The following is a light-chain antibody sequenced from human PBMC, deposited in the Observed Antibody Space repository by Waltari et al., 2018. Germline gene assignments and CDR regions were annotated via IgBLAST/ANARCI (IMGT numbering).Light chain of an antibody. CDR3: CSYAGSYTRV. CDR2: DVT. Sequence: QSALTQPRSVSGSPGQSVTISCTGTTSDVGGYDYVPWYHQHPGKAPQLRIFDVTKRPSGVPARFSGSKSGNTASLTISGLQVEDEADYYCCSYAGSYTRVFGGGTKLTVL. CDR1: TSDVGGYDY. J-gene: IGLJ3*02. V-gene: IGLV2-11*01.